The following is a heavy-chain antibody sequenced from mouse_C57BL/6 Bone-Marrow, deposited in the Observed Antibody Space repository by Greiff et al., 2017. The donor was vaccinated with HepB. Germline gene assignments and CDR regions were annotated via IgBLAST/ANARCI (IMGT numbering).Heavy chain of an antibody. CDR3: ARTMVTTSAIDY. CDR2: MNSDGGST. D-gene: IGHD2-2*01. CDR1: EYEFPSHD. V-gene: IGHV5-2*01. J-gene: IGHJ4*01. Sequence: EVHLVESGGGLVQPGESLKLSCESNEYEFPSHDMSWVRKTSEKRLELVAAMNSDGGSTYYPDTMERRFIISRDNTKKTLYLQMNSLRTEDTALYYCARTMVTTSAIDYWDQGTSVTVSS.